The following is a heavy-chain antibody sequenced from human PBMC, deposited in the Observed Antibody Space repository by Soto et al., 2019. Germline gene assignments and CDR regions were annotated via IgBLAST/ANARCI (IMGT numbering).Heavy chain of an antibody. J-gene: IGHJ4*02. CDR3: ARDDYDNSGYV. Sequence: EVLLVESGGGLVQPGGSLRLSCAASDSIVSIYNMNWVRQAPGKGLEWVSYINSNGESIYDADSVKGRFTVSRDNAKNSLYLQMNSLRDEDTAVYYCARDDYDNSGYVWGQGTLVTVSA. V-gene: IGHV3-48*02. CDR2: INSNGESI. CDR1: DSIVSIYN. D-gene: IGHD3-22*01.